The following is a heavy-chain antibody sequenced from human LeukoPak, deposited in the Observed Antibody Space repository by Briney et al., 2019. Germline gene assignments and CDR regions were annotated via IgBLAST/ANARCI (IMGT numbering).Heavy chain of an antibody. Sequence: GGSLRLSCAASGFTFNSYSMNWVRQAPGKGLEWVSYISSLSGTIDYADSVKGRFIISRDNAQNSLFLQVNSLRAEDTAVYYCVRDQGGAVSYWGQGTLVTVSS. D-gene: IGHD3-16*01. CDR3: VRDQGGAVSY. CDR1: GFTFNSYS. J-gene: IGHJ4*02. CDR2: ISSLSGTI. V-gene: IGHV3-48*01.